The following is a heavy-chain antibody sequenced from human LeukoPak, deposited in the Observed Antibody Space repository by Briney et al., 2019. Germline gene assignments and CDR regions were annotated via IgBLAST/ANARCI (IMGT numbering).Heavy chain of an antibody. V-gene: IGHV4-34*01. CDR1: GGSFSGYY. Sequence: SEALSLTCAVYGGSFSGYYWSWIRQPPGKGLEWIGEINHSGSTNYNPSLKSRVTISVDTSKNQFSLKLSSVTAADTAVYYCARVSLRGYSGYGTDYWGQGTLVTVSS. CDR2: INHSGST. J-gene: IGHJ4*02. CDR3: ARVSLRGYSGYGTDY. D-gene: IGHD5-12*01.